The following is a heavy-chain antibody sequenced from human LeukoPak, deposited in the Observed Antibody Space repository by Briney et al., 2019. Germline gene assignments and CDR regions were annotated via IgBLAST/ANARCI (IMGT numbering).Heavy chain of an antibody. CDR3: ARDARVTTMVGIDY. CDR2: INPHSGGT. Sequence: ASVKVSCKTSGYTFITYYIHWLRQAPGQGLEWMGWINPHSGGTNFAQKFQARVTMTRDTSINTAYMEISRLRSDDTAVYYCARDARVTTMVGIDYWGQGTLVTVSS. J-gene: IGHJ4*02. V-gene: IGHV1-2*02. D-gene: IGHD4-23*01. CDR1: GYTFITYY.